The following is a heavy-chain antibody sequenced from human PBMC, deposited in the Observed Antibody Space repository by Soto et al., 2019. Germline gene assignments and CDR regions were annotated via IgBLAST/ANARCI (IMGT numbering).Heavy chain of an antibody. D-gene: IGHD6-6*01. V-gene: IGHV3-33*01. CDR2: IWYDGSNK. CDR3: ARVRQLPYYYYYGMDV. Sequence: QVQLVESGGGVVQPGRSLRLSCAASGFTFSSYGMHWVRQAPGKGLEWVAVIWYDGSNKYYADSVKGRFTISIDNSKNTLYLQMNSLRAEDTAVYYCARVRQLPYYYYYGMDVWGQGTTVTVSS. J-gene: IGHJ6*02. CDR1: GFTFSSYG.